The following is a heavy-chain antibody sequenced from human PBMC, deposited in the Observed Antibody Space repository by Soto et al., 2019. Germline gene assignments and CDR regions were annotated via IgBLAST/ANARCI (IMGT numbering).Heavy chain of an antibody. CDR3: ASSGQYLEWTTITSFDY. J-gene: IGHJ4*02. D-gene: IGHD3-3*01. V-gene: IGHV3-21*01. CDR1: GFTFSSYS. Sequence: GGSLRLSCAASGFTFSSYSMNWVRQAPGKGLEWVSSISSSSSYIYYADSVKGRFTISRDNAKNSLYLQMNSLRAEDTAVYYCASSGQYLEWTTITSFDYWSQGTLVTVSS. CDR2: ISSSSSYI.